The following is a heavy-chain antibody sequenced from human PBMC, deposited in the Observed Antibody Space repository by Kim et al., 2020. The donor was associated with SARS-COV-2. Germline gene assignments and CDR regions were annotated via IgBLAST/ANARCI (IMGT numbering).Heavy chain of an antibody. CDR3: AKVSRYCSGGSCYWFGYSDY. Sequence: GGSLRLSCAASGFTFSSYAMSWVRQAPGKGLEWVSAISGSGGSTYYADSVKGRFTISRDNSKNTLYLQMNSLRAEDTAVYYCAKVSRYCSGGSCYWFGYSDYWGQGTLVTVSS. CDR1: GFTFSSYA. D-gene: IGHD2-15*01. J-gene: IGHJ4*02. CDR2: ISGSGGST. V-gene: IGHV3-23*01.